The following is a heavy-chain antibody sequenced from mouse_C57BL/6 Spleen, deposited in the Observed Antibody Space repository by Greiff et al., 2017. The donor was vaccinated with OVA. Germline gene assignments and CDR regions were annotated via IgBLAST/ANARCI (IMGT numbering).Heavy chain of an antibody. CDR2: ISSGSSTI. D-gene: IGHD2-3*01. CDR3: ARGDDGYPWFAY. J-gene: IGHJ3*01. CDR1: GFTFSDYG. V-gene: IGHV5-17*01. Sequence: EVKLVESGGGLVKPGGSLKLSCAASGFTFSDYGMHWVRQAPEKGLEWVAYISSGSSTIYSADTVKGRFTIARDNAKNTLFLQMTSLRSEDTAMYYCARGDDGYPWFAYWGQGTLVTVSA.